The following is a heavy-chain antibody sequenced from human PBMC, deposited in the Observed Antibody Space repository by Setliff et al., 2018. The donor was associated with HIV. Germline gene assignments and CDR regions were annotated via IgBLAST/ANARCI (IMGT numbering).Heavy chain of an antibody. CDR2: ISAAGTI. V-gene: IGHV4-4*07. CDR1: GGSISSYY. Sequence: SETLSLTCTVSGGSISSYYWSWIRQPAGKRLEFIGRISAAGTINYNPSLRSRATLSVDTSENQFSLTVNSVTAADTAMYFCARDEGRATGSWWDQSASWYLDYWGHGILVTVSS. J-gene: IGHJ4*01. D-gene: IGHD6-13*01. CDR3: ARDEGRATGSWWDQSASWYLDY.